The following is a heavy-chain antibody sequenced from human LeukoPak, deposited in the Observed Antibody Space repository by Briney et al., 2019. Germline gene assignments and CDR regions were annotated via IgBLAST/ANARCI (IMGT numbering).Heavy chain of an antibody. CDR1: GFTFSSYS. V-gene: IGHV3-23*01. J-gene: IGHJ4*02. Sequence: RSGGSLRLSCAASGFTFSSYSMNWVRQAPGKGLEWVSGIRADAVTTYYADSVKGRFIISRDNSKNTLYLQMNSLRAEDTAVYYCAKVSRGRFGELFEEYYFDYWGQGTLVTVSS. CDR2: IRADAVTT. CDR3: AKVSRGRFGELFEEYYFDY. D-gene: IGHD3-10*01.